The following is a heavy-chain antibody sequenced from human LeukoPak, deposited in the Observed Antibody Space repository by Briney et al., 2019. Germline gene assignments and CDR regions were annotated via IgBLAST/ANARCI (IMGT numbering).Heavy chain of an antibody. V-gene: IGHV4-34*01. CDR2: INHRGST. CDR3: ARASTVLRGHYDSSGYADS. D-gene: IGHD3-22*01. J-gene: IGHJ4*02. Sequence: LETLSLTCAVYGGSFSGYFWIWIRQPPKKGLEWIGEINHRGSTNYNPSLKSRVTISFGTTQNQFSLRLSSVTAADTALYYCARASTVLRGHYDSSGYADSWGQGTLVAVSS. CDR1: GGSFSGYF.